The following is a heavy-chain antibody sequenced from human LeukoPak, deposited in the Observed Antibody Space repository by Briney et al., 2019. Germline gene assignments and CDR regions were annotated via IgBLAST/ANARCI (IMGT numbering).Heavy chain of an antibody. V-gene: IGHV1-2*02. CDR2: INPNSGGT. Sequence: GASVKVSCKASGYTFTSHGISWVRQAPGQGLEWMGWINPNSGGTNYAQKFQGRVTMTRDTSISTAYMELSRLRSDDTAVYYCARARGYSYGDYFDYWGQGTLVTVSS. D-gene: IGHD5-18*01. CDR3: ARARGYSYGDYFDY. J-gene: IGHJ4*02. CDR1: GYTFTSHG.